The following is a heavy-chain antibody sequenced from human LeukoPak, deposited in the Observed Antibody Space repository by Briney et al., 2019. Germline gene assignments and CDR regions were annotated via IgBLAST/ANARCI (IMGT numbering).Heavy chain of an antibody. CDR2: IKQDGSEK. D-gene: IGHD3-10*01. CDR1: GFTFSSYW. Sequence: PGGSLRLSCAASGFTFSSYWMSWVRQAPGKGLEWVANIKQDGSEKYYVDSVKGRFTISRDNAKNSLYLQMNSLRAEDTAVYYCARGSIPKTMVRGVIIWPRESFWFDPWGQGTLVTVSS. CDR3: ARGSIPKTMVRGVIIWPRESFWFDP. V-gene: IGHV3-7*03. J-gene: IGHJ5*02.